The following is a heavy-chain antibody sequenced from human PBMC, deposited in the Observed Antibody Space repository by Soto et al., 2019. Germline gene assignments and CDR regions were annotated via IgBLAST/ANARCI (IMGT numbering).Heavy chain of an antibody. CDR1: GFTFSSYA. Sequence: EVQLLESGGGLVQPGGSLRLSCAASGFTFSSYAMSWVRQAPGKGLEWGSAISGSGGSTYYADSVKGRFTISRDNSKNTLYLQMNSLRAEDTAVYYCATIDPYYDILTGYYDYWGQGTLVTVSS. CDR3: ATIDPYYDILTGYYDY. J-gene: IGHJ4*02. CDR2: ISGSGGST. D-gene: IGHD3-9*01. V-gene: IGHV3-23*01.